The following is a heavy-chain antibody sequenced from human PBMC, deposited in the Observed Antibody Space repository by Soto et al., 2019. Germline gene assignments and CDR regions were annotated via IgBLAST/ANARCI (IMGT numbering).Heavy chain of an antibody. Sequence: SETLSLTCIVSGESISSSSYYWGWIRQPPGKGLEWIGSIYYSGRTYYNPSFKSRVTISIDTSKNQFSLKLSSVTATDTAVYYCARQRTTVVTQAYFDHWGQGALVTVPQ. J-gene: IGHJ4*02. CDR2: IYYSGRT. CDR1: GESISSSSYY. CDR3: ARQRTTVVTQAYFDH. D-gene: IGHD2-21*02. V-gene: IGHV4-39*01.